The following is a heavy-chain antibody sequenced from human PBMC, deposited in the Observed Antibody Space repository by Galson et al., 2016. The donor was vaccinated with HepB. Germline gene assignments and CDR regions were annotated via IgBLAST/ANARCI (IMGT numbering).Heavy chain of an antibody. Sequence: SLRLSCAASGFSVNSHYMSWVRQAPGKGLAWVSLIYSGGSTYYADSVKGRFTISRDNSKNTLFLQMNSLRVEDTAVYYCVRDGRSPYSSGRSSRVGLYYYGMDVWGKGTTVTVSS. CDR3: VRDGRSPYSSGRSSRVGLYYYGMDV. D-gene: IGHD6-19*01. J-gene: IGHJ6*04. CDR2: IYSGGST. CDR1: GFSVNSHY. V-gene: IGHV3-66*02.